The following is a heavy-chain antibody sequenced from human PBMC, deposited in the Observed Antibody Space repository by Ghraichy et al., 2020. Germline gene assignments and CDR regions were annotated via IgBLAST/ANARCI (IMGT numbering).Heavy chain of an antibody. J-gene: IGHJ4*02. CDR1: GYTFTSYG. V-gene: IGHV1-18*01. CDR2: ISAYNGNT. CDR3: ARDPGNILYQLLYLHFDY. D-gene: IGHD2-2*02. Sequence: ASVKVSCKASGYTFTSYGISWVRQAPGQGLEWMGWISAYNGNTNYAQKLQGRVTMTTDTSTSTAYMELRSLRSDDTAVYYCARDPGNILYQLLYLHFDYWGQGTLVTVSS.